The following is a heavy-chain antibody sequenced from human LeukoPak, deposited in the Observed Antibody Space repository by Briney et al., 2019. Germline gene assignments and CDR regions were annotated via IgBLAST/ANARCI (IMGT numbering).Heavy chain of an antibody. CDR1: RFTLSSYW. D-gene: IGHD6-19*01. J-gene: IGHJ4*02. CDR3: ARGGVYSSGLFDY. CDR2: INSDGSST. Sequence: GGSLRLSCAASRFTLSSYWMHWVRQAPGKGLVWVSRINSDGSSTSYADSVKGRFTISRDSAKNTLYLQMNSLRAEDTAVYYCARGGVYSSGLFDYWGQGTLVTVSS. V-gene: IGHV3-74*01.